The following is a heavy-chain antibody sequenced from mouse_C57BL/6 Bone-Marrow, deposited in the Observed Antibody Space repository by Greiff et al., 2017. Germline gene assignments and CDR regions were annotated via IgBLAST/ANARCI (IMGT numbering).Heavy chain of an antibody. J-gene: IGHJ4*01. Sequence: VQLQQSGAELVRPGTSVKVSCKASGYAFTSYLIEWVKQRPGQGLEWIGVINPGSGGTNYNEKFKGKATLTADKSSSTAYMQLRSLTSEDSAVYFCARSKGSFPRDYWGQGTSVTVSS. V-gene: IGHV1-54*01. CDR2: INPGSGGT. CDR1: GYAFTSYL. D-gene: IGHD1-1*01. CDR3: ARSKGSFPRDY.